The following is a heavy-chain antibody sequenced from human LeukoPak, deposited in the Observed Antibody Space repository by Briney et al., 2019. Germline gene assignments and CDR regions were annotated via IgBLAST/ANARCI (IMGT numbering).Heavy chain of an antibody. J-gene: IGHJ5*02. CDR2: INHSGST. CDR1: GGSFSGYY. CDR3: ARGRHDYGDYRCWFDP. V-gene: IGHV4-34*01. D-gene: IGHD4-17*01. Sequence: SETLSLTCAVYGGSFSGYYWSWIRQPPGKGLEWIGEINHSGSTNYNPSLKSRVTISVDTSKNQFSLKRSSVTAADTAVYYCARGRHDYGDYRCWFDPWGQGTLVTVSS.